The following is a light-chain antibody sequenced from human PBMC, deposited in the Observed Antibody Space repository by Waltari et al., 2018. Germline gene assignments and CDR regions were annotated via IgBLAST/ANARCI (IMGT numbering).Light chain of an antibody. CDR2: TNY. J-gene: IGLJ3*02. Sequence: QAGLTQPPSVSKGLGQTATLTCTGNSNNVGNQGAAWLQQHPGHPPNRLSYTNYNRPSGLSEALSTSRSRNTASLTITGLQPEDEADYFCLAWDSSLSAWVFGGGTKLTVL. V-gene: IGLV10-54*01. CDR1: SNNVGNQG. CDR3: LAWDSSLSAWV.